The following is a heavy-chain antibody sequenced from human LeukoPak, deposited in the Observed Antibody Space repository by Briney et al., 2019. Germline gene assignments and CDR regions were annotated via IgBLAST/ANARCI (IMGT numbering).Heavy chain of an antibody. CDR1: GFTFSSYG. Sequence: GGSLRLSCAASGFTFSSYGMHWVRQAPGKGLEWVAVKSYDGSNKYYADSVKGRFTISRDNSKNTLYLQMNSLRAEDTAVYYCAKDMGYSSGWYTPFDYWGQGTLVTVSS. CDR2: KSYDGSNK. CDR3: AKDMGYSSGWYTPFDY. J-gene: IGHJ4*02. D-gene: IGHD6-19*01. V-gene: IGHV3-30*18.